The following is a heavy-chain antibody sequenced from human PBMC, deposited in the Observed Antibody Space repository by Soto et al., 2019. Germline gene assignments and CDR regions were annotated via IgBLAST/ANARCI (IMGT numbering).Heavy chain of an antibody. CDR1: GYTFTGYY. V-gene: IGHV1-2*04. CDR3: ARDRRGPYYDFWSGPTHYFDY. J-gene: IGHJ4*02. Sequence: QVQLVQSGAEVKKPGASVKVSCKASGYTFTGYYMHWVRQAPGQGLEWMGWINPNSGGTNYAQKLQGWVTMTRDTSISTAYMELSRLRSDGTAVYYCARDRRGPYYDFWSGPTHYFDYWGQGTLVTVSS. D-gene: IGHD3-3*01. CDR2: INPNSGGT.